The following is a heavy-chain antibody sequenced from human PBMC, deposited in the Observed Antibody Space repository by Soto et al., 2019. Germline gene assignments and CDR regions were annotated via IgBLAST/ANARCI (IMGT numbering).Heavy chain of an antibody. Sequence: QVQLVESGGGVVQPGRSLRLSCAASGFSFRSYGMHWVRQAPGRGLEWVAVISYDESNKYYADSVKGRFTISRDNSKNMLYLQMNSLRAEDTAVYYCAKRFTPHSSGWPDGFDIWGQGTMVTVSS. CDR2: ISYDESNK. V-gene: IGHV3-30*18. CDR1: GFSFRSYG. J-gene: IGHJ3*02. CDR3: AKRFTPHSSGWPDGFDI. D-gene: IGHD6-19*01.